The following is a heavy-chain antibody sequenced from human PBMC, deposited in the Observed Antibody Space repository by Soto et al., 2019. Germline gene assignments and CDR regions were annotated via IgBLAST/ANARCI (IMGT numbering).Heavy chain of an antibody. CDR1: GFTFGDYA. Sequence: PGGSLRLSCTASGFTFGDYAMSWFRQAPGKGLEWVGFIRSKAYGGTTEYAASVKGRFTISRDDSKSIAYLQMNSLKTEDTAVYYCTRVLEDCSGGSCYSEDYYYGIDVWGQGTTVTVSS. D-gene: IGHD2-15*01. CDR2: IRSKAYGGTT. V-gene: IGHV3-49*03. CDR3: TRVLEDCSGGSCYSEDYYYGIDV. J-gene: IGHJ6*02.